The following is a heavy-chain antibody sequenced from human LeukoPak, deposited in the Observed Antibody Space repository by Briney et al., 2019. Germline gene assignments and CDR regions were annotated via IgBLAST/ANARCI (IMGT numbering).Heavy chain of an antibody. CDR2: IKQDGSEK. CDR1: GFTFSNYW. J-gene: IGHJ4*02. CDR3: AKDRAAAAYYFDY. D-gene: IGHD6-25*01. Sequence: GGSLRISCAASGFTFSNYWMSWVRQAPGKGLEWVANIKQDGSEKYYVDSVKGRFTISRDDSKNTLYVQMNSLRAEDTAVYYCAKDRAAAAYYFDYWGQGTLVTVSS. V-gene: IGHV3-7*01.